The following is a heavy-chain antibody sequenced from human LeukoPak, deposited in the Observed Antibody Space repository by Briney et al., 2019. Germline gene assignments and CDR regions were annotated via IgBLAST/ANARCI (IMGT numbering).Heavy chain of an antibody. Sequence: GESLKISCKGSGYSFTSYWIGWVRQMPGKGLEWMGIIYPGDSDTRYSPSFQGQVTISADKSISTAYLQWGSLKASDTAMYYCARQKPDNYDFWSGYYFNYYFDYWGQGTLVTVSS. CDR2: IYPGDSDT. V-gene: IGHV5-51*01. CDR3: ARQKPDNYDFWSGYYFNYYFDY. J-gene: IGHJ4*02. CDR1: GYSFTSYW. D-gene: IGHD3-3*01.